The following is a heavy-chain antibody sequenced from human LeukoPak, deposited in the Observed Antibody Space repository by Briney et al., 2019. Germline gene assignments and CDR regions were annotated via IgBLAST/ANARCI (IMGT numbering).Heavy chain of an antibody. Sequence: GESLKISCKHSEYSFPNYCIGWVRQMPGKGLEWMGIIYPDDSDTRYSPSFQGQVTFSADKSISSAYLQWSSLKASDTAMYYCARPVRYCSGGSCYSGGYFDYWGQGTLVTVSS. CDR2: IYPDDSDT. CDR3: ARPVRYCSGGSCYSGGYFDY. CDR1: EYSFPNYC. V-gene: IGHV5-51*01. J-gene: IGHJ4*02. D-gene: IGHD2-15*01.